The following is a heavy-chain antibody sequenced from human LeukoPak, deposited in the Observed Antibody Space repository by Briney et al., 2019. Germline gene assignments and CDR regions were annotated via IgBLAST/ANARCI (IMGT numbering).Heavy chain of an antibody. Sequence: ASVKVSCKASGYTFTSYAMHWVRQAPGQRLEWVGWINAGNGNTKYSQEFQGRVTITRDTSASTAYMELSSLRSEDMAVYYCARAGYGSGSYEVWFDPWGQGTLVTVSS. CDR1: GYTFTSYA. D-gene: IGHD3-10*01. CDR3: ARAGYGSGSYEVWFDP. CDR2: INAGNGNT. J-gene: IGHJ5*02. V-gene: IGHV1-3*03.